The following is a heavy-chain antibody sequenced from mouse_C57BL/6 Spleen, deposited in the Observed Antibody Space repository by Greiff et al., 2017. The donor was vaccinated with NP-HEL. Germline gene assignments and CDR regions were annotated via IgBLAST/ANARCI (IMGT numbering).Heavy chain of an antibody. V-gene: IGHV1-72*01. Sequence: QVQLQQPGAELVKPGASVKLSCKASGYTFTSYWMHWVKQRPGRGLEWIGRIDPNSGGTKYNEKFKSKATLTVDKPSSTAYTQLSSLTSEDSAVYYCARPYDYPAWFAYWGQGTLVTVSA. CDR1: GYTFTSYW. CDR3: ARPYDYPAWFAY. D-gene: IGHD2-4*01. J-gene: IGHJ3*01. CDR2: IDPNSGGT.